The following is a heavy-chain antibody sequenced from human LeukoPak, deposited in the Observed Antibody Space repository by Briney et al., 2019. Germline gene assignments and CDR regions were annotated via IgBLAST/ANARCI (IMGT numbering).Heavy chain of an antibody. V-gene: IGHV4-61*01. D-gene: IGHD5/OR15-5a*01. Sequence: SETLSLTCTVSGGSVSSGNYYWSWIRQPPGKGLEWIGYISYSGSTNYSPSLKSRVTISVDTSKNRFSLRLSSVTAADTAVYYCARGGPSLGVDYWGQGTLVTVSS. CDR1: GGSVSSGNYY. CDR3: ARGGPSLGVDY. J-gene: IGHJ4*02. CDR2: ISYSGST.